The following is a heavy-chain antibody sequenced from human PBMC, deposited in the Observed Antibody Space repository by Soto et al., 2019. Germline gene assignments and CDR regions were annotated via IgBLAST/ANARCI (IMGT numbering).Heavy chain of an antibody. Sequence: PSETLSLTCTVSGGSISSYCWSWIRQPPGKGLEWIGYIYYSGSTNYNPPLKSRVTISVDTSKNQLSLKLSSVTAADTAVYYCARSADFWSGYLFDPWGQGTLVTV. CDR2: IYYSGST. V-gene: IGHV4-59*01. J-gene: IGHJ5*02. CDR3: ARSADFWSGYLFDP. CDR1: GGSISSYC. D-gene: IGHD3-3*01.